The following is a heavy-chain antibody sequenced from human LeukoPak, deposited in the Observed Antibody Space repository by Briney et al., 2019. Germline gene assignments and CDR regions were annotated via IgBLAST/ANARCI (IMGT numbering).Heavy chain of an antibody. CDR2: INHSVST. CDR3: ARPGSSGTEDY. CDR1: GGSFSGYY. J-gene: IGHJ4*02. Sequence: PSDTLSLTCAVYGGSFSGYYWSWIRQPPGRGLEWIGEINHSVSTNYNPSLKSRVTISVDTSKNQFSLKLSSVTAADTAVYYCARPGSSGTEDYWGQGTLVTVSS. V-gene: IGHV4-34*01. D-gene: IGHD6-13*01.